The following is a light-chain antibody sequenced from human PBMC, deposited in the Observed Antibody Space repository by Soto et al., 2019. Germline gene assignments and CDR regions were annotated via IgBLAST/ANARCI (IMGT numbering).Light chain of an antibody. CDR2: AAS. CDR3: QQVNTYT. Sequence: DSQLTQSPSFLSASVGDRVTITCRASLGISTYLAWYQQKPGKAPNLLIYAASTLQSGVPSRFSGSGSGTEFTLTISSLQPEDFATYYCQQVNTYTFGPGTKVDIK. J-gene: IGKJ3*01. V-gene: IGKV1-9*01. CDR1: LGISTY.